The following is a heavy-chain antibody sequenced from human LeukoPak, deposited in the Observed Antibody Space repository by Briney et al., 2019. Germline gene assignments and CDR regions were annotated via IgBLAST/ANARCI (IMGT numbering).Heavy chain of an antibody. CDR1: GYTFTIYY. CDR2: IHPSGGTT. V-gene: IGHV1-46*01. Sequence: GASVKVSCKASGYTFTIYYMHWVRQAPGQGLEWMGIIHPSGGTTSYAQRFQGRVTMTRDTSTSTIYMELSSLRSEDTAVYYCARGRTYSSGWHAIDYWGQGTLVTVSS. D-gene: IGHD6-19*01. CDR3: ARGRTYSSGWHAIDY. J-gene: IGHJ4*02.